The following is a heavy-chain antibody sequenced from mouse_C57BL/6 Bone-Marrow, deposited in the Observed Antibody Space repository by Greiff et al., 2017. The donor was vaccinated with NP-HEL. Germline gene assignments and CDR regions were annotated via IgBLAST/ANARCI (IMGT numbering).Heavy chain of an antibody. D-gene: IGHD6-1*01. CDR1: GFSFNTYA. Sequence: EVQGVESGGGLVQPKGSLKLSCAASGFSFNTYAMNWVRQAPGKGVEWVARIRSKSNNYPTYYDDSVKDRFTISRDDSESMLYLQMNNLKTADTAVYYCVRSLAWFAYWGQGTLVTVSA. CDR2: IRSKSNNYPT. J-gene: IGHJ3*01. CDR3: VRSLAWFAY. V-gene: IGHV10-1*01.